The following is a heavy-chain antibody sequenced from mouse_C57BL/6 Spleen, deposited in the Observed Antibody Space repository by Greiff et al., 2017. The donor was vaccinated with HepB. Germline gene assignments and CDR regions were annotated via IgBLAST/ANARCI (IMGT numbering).Heavy chain of an antibody. Sequence: EVKLMESGGGLVKPGGSLKLSCAASGFTFSSYAMSWVRQTPEKRLEWVATISDGGSYTYYPDNVKGRFTISRDNAKNNLYLQMSHLKSEDTAMYYCARDRITTVVATTPYWYFDVWGTGTTVTVSS. CDR2: ISDGGSYT. D-gene: IGHD1-1*01. J-gene: IGHJ1*03. V-gene: IGHV5-4*01. CDR1: GFTFSSYA. CDR3: ARDRITTVVATTPYWYFDV.